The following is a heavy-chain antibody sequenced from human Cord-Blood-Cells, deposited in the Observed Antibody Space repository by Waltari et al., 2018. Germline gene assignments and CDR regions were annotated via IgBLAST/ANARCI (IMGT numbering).Heavy chain of an antibody. V-gene: IGHV3-9*01. CDR2: ISWNSGSI. CDR3: AKDIVPVYDFWSGYDAFDI. J-gene: IGHJ3*02. Sequence: EVQLVESGGGLVQPGRSLRLSCAASGFTFDDYAMHWVRQAPGKGLEWVSGISWNSGSIGYADSGKGRFTISRDNAKNSLYLQMNSLRAEDTALYYCAKDIVPVYDFWSGYDAFDIWGQGTMVTVSS. CDR1: GFTFDDYA. D-gene: IGHD3-3*01.